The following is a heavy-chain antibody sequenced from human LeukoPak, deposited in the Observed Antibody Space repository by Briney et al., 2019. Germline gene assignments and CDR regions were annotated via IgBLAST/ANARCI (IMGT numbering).Heavy chain of an antibody. V-gene: IGHV1-69-2*01. CDR2: VDPEDGET. J-gene: IGHJ3*02. Sequence: ASVKVSCKASGYTFTGYFMHWVRQAPGQGLEWMGLVDPEDGETIYAEKFQGRVTITADTSTDTAYMELSSLRSEDTAVYYCATGHGGKMLTDAFDIWGQGTMVTVSS. CDR1: GYTFTGYF. D-gene: IGHD4-23*01. CDR3: ATGHGGKMLTDAFDI.